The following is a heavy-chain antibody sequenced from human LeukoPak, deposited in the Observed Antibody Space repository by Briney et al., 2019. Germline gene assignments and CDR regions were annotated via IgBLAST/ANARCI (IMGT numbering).Heavy chain of an antibody. V-gene: IGHV3-7*01. D-gene: IGHD3-10*01. CDR3: AKDLHYGSADY. J-gene: IGHJ4*02. Sequence: GGSLRLSCAASGFSFSGYWMSWVRQAPGKGLEWVANIKPDDSEKYYVDSVRGRFTISRDNAQNSLYLQMNSLRAEDTAVYYCAKDLHYGSADYWGQGTLVTVSS. CDR2: IKPDDSEK. CDR1: GFSFSGYW.